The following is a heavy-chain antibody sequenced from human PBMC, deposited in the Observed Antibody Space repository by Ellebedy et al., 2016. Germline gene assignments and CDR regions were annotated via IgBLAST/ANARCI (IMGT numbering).Heavy chain of an antibody. V-gene: IGHV3-23*01. CDR1: GFTFSSYV. Sequence: GGSLRLSCAASGFTFSSYVMRWVRQAPGKGLEWVSALNVGSETTFYADSAKGRFTISRDNAKNSLSLQMNNLRVEDTAVYYCAREWDYWGQGTLVTVSS. J-gene: IGHJ4*02. CDR3: AREWDY. CDR2: LNVGSETT.